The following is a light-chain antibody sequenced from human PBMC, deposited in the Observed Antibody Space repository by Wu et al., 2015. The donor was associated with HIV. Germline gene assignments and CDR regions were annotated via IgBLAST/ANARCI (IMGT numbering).Light chain of an antibody. J-gene: IGKJ1*01. CDR2: GAS. CDR3: QQYHNWPPGT. V-gene: IGKV3-20*01. Sequence: EIVLTQSPGTLSLSPGERATLSCRASQSISSRFLAWYQQKPGQPPRLLVYGASSRATGIPDRFSGSGSGTDFTLTISSLQSEDFAVYYCQQYHNWPPGTFGQGTKVEIK. CDR1: QSISSRF.